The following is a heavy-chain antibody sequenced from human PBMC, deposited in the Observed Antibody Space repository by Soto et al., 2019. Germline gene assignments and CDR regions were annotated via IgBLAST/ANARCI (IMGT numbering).Heavy chain of an antibody. D-gene: IGHD7-27*01. CDR3: ARELPNFRVNWFDP. V-gene: IGHV4-4*07. J-gene: IGHJ5*02. Sequence: SETLSLTCTVSGGSISSYYWSGIRQPAGKELEWVGRMYNTGSTNYNPSLKSRVTMSVDTSKRQISLKLSSVTAADTAVYYCARELPNFRVNWFDPWGQGTLVTVSS. CDR2: MYNTGST. CDR1: GGSISSYY.